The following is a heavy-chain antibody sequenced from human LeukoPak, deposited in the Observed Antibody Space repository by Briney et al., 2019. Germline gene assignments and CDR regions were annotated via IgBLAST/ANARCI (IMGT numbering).Heavy chain of an antibody. V-gene: IGHV3-21*01. Sequence: PGGSLRLSCAASGFAFYDYSMNWVRQAPGKGLEWVSTISSRSSDIYYADSVRGRLTISRDNAKNSLYLQMNSLRVEDTAVYYCARDWGGYGLDVWGQGTTVTVSS. D-gene: IGHD3-16*01. CDR3: ARDWGGYGLDV. CDR2: ISSRSSDI. J-gene: IGHJ6*02. CDR1: GFAFYDYS.